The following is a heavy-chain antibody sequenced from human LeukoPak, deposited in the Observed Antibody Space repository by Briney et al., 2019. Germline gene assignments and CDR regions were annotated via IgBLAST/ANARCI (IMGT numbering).Heavy chain of an antibody. V-gene: IGHV3-74*01. CDR2: IKGDGSST. J-gene: IGHJ4*02. Sequence: GGSLRLSCAASGFTFSSYAMSWVRQAPGKGLVWVSRIKGDGSSTSYADSVKGRFTISRDNAKNTLYLQMNSLRAEDTAVYYCARDGYSFGHDFDYWGQGTLVTVSS. CDR1: GFTFSSYA. D-gene: IGHD5-18*01. CDR3: ARDGYSFGHDFDY.